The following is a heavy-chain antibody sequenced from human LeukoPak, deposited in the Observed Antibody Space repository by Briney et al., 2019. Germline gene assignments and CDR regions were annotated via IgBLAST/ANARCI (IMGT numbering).Heavy chain of an antibody. J-gene: IGHJ6*02. CDR3: ARENEGWLLHYYGVDV. CDR1: GYTFTGYY. V-gene: IGHV1-2*02. CDR2: INPNNGDT. D-gene: IGHD6-19*01. Sequence: ASVTVSCKASGYTFTGYYLHWVRLAPGQGLEWMGWINPNNGDTKFAQKFQGRVTMTRDTSIFTAYMELRSLRYDDTAVYYCARENEGWLLHYYGVDVWGQGTTVTVSS.